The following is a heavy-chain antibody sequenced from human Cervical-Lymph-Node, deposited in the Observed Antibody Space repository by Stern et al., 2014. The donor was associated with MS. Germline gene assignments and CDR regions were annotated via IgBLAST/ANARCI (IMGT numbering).Heavy chain of an antibody. J-gene: IGHJ5*02. D-gene: IGHD3-9*01. CDR1: GYDFKAFY. Sequence: VQLVQSGPEVTIPGASVRVSCKTSGYDFKAFYLHWVRQAPGQGLEWMGWINPNSGVTKFPQRFQGRVTMTRDPSIRTAYMELTRLRSDDTAVYYCARGDWLYSFNPWGQGTLVTVSS. CDR2: INPNSGVT. V-gene: IGHV1-2*02. CDR3: ARGDWLYSFNP.